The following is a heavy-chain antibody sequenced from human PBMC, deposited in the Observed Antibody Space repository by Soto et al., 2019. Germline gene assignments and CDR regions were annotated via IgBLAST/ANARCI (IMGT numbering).Heavy chain of an antibody. CDR1: VGSFSGYY. CDR2: INHSGST. D-gene: IGHD6-6*01. J-gene: IGHJ6*02. CDR3: ARLAARQYYYYGMDV. Sequence: SETLSLTCAVYVGSFSGYYWSWIRQPPGKGLEWIGEINHSGSTNYNPSLKSRVTISVDTSKNQFSLKLSSVTAADTAVYYCARLAARQYYYYGMDVWGQGTTVTVSS. V-gene: IGHV4-34*01.